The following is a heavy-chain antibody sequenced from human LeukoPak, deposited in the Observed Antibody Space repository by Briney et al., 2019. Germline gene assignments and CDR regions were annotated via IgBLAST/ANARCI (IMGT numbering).Heavy chain of an antibody. CDR2: INHSRST. Sequence: PSETLSLTCAVYGGSFSGYYWSWIRQPPGKGLEWLGEINHSRSTNYNPSRKSRVTISVDTSKNQFSLKLSSVTAADTAVYYFARGRPYDFWSGYYRPLGYYYYMDVWGKGTTVTVSS. J-gene: IGHJ6*03. CDR3: ARGRPYDFWSGYYRPLGYYYYMDV. V-gene: IGHV4-34*01. D-gene: IGHD3-3*01. CDR1: GGSFSGYY.